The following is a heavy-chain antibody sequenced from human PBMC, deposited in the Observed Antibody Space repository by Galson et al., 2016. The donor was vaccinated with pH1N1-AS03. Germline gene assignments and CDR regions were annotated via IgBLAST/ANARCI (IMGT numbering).Heavy chain of an antibody. V-gene: IGHV4-59*01. D-gene: IGHD1-26*01. Sequence: SETLSLTCTVSGGSISGYYWSWIRQPPGKGLEWIGHIYYSGSTSYNPSLKSRVTISVDTSKNQFSLKLSSVTAADTAVYYCARGGSAPLSVFDIWGQGTMVTVSS. J-gene: IGHJ3*02. CDR1: GGSISGYY. CDR2: IYYSGST. CDR3: ARGGSAPLSVFDI.